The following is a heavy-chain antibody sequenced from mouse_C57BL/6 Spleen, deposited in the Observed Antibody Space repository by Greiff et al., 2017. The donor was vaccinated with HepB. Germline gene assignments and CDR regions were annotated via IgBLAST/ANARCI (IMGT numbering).Heavy chain of an antibody. V-gene: IGHV5-9-1*02. D-gene: IGHD2-4*01. CDR1: GFTFSSYA. Sequence: EVKLMESGEGLVKPGGSLKLSCAASGFTFSSYAMSWVRQTPEKRLEWVAYISSGGDYIYYADTVKGRFTISRDNARNTLYLQMSSLKSEDTAMYYCTNIYYEYDGWYFDVWGTGTTVTVSS. CDR3: TNIYYEYDGWYFDV. J-gene: IGHJ1*03. CDR2: ISSGGDYI.